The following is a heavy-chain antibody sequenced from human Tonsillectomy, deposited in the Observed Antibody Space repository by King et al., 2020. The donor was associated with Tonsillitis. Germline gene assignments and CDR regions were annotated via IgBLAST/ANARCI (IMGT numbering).Heavy chain of an antibody. D-gene: IGHD4-17*01. V-gene: IGHV3-9*01. J-gene: IGHJ4*02. CDR2: SSCNSCSI. CDR1: GFTFDDCA. CDR3: TKDTGYGAPFDY. Sequence: VQLVQSGGGLVQPGRSLRLSCVASGFTFDDCAMHWFWHAPGKGLEWVSGSSCNSCSIGLWDSVKGRFTISSANAKNSLYLQMNSLRPEDTALYYCTKDTGYGAPFDYWGQGTLVTVSS.